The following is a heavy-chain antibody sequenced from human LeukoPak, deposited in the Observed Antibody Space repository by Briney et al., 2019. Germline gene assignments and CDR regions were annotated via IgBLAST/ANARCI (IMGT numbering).Heavy chain of an antibody. CDR2: ISWNSGNI. CDR1: GFTFDDYA. D-gene: IGHD5-18*01. V-gene: IGHV3-9*01. Sequence: GGSLRLSCAASGFTFDDYAMDWVRQAPGKGLEWVSGISWNSGNIGYADSVKGRFTISRDSAKNSLYLQMNSLRAKDTALYYCAKNRGGPRGYTYGYSDYWGQGTLVTVSS. CDR3: AKNRGGPRGYTYGYSDY. J-gene: IGHJ4*02.